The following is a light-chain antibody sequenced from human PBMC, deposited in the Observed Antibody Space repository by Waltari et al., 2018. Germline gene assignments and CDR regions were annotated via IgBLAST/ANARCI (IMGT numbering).Light chain of an antibody. CDR2: GAS. V-gene: IGKV1-39*01. CDR3: QQSYSFPFT. CDR1: QSISTY. Sequence: DIKMTQSPSSLSASVGDRVTITCRPSQSISTYLNWYQVKSGKAPKLLIYGASSLQGGVPSRFSGSGSGTDFTLTISSLQPEDFATYYCQQSYSFPFTFGPGTKVDI. J-gene: IGKJ3*01.